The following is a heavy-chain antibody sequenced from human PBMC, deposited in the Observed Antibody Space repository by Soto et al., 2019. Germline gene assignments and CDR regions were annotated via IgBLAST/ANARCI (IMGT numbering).Heavy chain of an antibody. D-gene: IGHD1-26*01. CDR3: ARSVEAHFDY. CDR2: ITGDTNRI. J-gene: IGHJ4*02. Sequence: EVQLVESGGGLVQPGGSLRLSCAASGFRFSIYSMNWVRQAPGKGLEWSAYITGDTNRIKYADSVKGRFTISRDNAKTSVYLQMNSVRDVDTAVYYCARSVEAHFDYGGQGTVVTVSS. CDR1: GFRFSIYS. V-gene: IGHV3-48*02.